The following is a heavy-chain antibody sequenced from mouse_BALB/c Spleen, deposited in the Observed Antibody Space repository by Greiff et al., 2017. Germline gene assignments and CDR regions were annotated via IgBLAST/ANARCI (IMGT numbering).Heavy chain of an antibody. V-gene: IGHV1-14*01. Sequence: LVESGPELVKPGASVKMSCKASGYTFTSYVMHWVKQKPGQGLEWIGYINPYNDGTKYNEKFKGKATLTSDKSSSTAYMELSSLTSEDSAVYYCARDRYDVPYYAMDDWGQGTSVTVSS. CDR1: GYTFTSYV. CDR2: INPYNDGT. J-gene: IGHJ4*01. D-gene: IGHD2-14*01. CDR3: ARDRYDVPYYAMDD.